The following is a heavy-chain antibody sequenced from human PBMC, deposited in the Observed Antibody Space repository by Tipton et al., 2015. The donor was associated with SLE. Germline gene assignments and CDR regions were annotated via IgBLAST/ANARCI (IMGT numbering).Heavy chain of an antibody. D-gene: IGHD3-10*01. CDR3: ARDPGETDAFDI. V-gene: IGHV4-61*01. CDR2: IYYSGST. J-gene: IGHJ3*02. CDR1: GGSISSGSYY. Sequence: TLSLTCTVSGGSISSGSYYWSWIRQPPGKGLEWIGYIYYSGSTNYNPPLKSRVTISVDTSKNQFSLKLSSVTAADTAVYYCARDPGETDAFDIWGQGTMVTVSS.